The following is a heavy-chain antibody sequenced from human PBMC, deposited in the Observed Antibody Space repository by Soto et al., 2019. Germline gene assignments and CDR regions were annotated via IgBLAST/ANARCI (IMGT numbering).Heavy chain of an antibody. Sequence: PSETLSLTCTVSGGSISSYYWSWIRQPPGKGLEWIGYIYYSGSTNYNPSLKSRVTISVDTSKNQFSLKLSSVTAADTAVYYCARGSDYGDLQIDYWGQGTLVTVSS. D-gene: IGHD4-17*01. J-gene: IGHJ4*02. V-gene: IGHV4-59*01. CDR3: ARGSDYGDLQIDY. CDR1: GGSISSYY. CDR2: IYYSGST.